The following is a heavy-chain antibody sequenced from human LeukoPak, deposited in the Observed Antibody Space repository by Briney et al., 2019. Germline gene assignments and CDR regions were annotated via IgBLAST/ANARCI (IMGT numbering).Heavy chain of an antibody. CDR1: GFTFSSYA. V-gene: IGHV3-30-3*01. D-gene: IGHD6-13*01. Sequence: GGSLRLSCAASGFTFSSYAMHWVRQAPGKGLEWVAVISYDGSNKYYADSVKGRFTISRDNSKNTLYLQMNSLRAEDTAVYYCARDQRRTAGTPIDYWGQGTLVTVSS. CDR2: ISYDGSNK. J-gene: IGHJ4*02. CDR3: ARDQRRTAGTPIDY.